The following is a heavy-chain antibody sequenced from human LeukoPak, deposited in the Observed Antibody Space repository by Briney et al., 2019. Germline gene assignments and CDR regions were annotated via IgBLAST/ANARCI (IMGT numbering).Heavy chain of an antibody. CDR3: ARDTHYYGSGRLDAFDI. CDR1: GGSISSGSYY. D-gene: IGHD3-10*01. V-gene: IGHV4-61*02. J-gene: IGHJ3*02. Sequence: SQTLSLTCTVSGGSISSGSYYWSWIRQPAGKGLEWIGRIYTSGSTNYNPSLKSRVTISVDTSKNQFSLKLSSVTAADTAVYYCARDTHYYGSGRLDAFDIWGQGTMVTVSS. CDR2: IYTSGST.